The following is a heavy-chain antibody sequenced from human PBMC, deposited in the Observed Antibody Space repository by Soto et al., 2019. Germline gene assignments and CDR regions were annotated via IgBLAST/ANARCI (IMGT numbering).Heavy chain of an antibody. CDR2: INPSGGST. Sequence: QVQLVQSGAEVKKPGASVKVSCKASGYTFTSYYMHWVRQAPGQGLEWMGIINPSGGSTSYAQKFRGRATMTRDTSRSTVYMELSSRRSEDTAVYYCASDLRKGILWFGELSNWFDPWGQGTLVTVSS. CDR1: GYTFTSYY. J-gene: IGHJ5*02. D-gene: IGHD3-10*01. V-gene: IGHV1-46*01. CDR3: ASDLRKGILWFGELSNWFDP.